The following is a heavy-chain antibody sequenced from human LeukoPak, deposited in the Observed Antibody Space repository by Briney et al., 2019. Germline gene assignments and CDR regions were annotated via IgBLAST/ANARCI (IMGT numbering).Heavy chain of an antibody. J-gene: IGHJ3*02. V-gene: IGHV3-48*03. CDR3: ARDRNTVPRGGYDAFDI. Sequence: GGSLRLSCAASGFTFSSYEMNWVRQAPGKGLEWVSYISSSGSTIYYADSVKGRFTISRDNAKNSLYLQMNSLRAEDTAVYYCARDRNTVPRGGYDAFDIWGQGTMVTVSS. CDR2: ISSSGSTI. CDR1: GFTFSSYE. D-gene: IGHD3-16*01.